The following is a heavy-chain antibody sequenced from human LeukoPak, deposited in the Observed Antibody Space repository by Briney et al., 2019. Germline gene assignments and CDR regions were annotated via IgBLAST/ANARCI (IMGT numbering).Heavy chain of an antibody. CDR2: IYTSGST. CDR1: GGSISSYY. V-gene: IGHV4-4*07. CDR3: ARTETYYYDSSGYLEGYFDY. D-gene: IGHD3-22*01. J-gene: IGHJ4*02. Sequence: SETLSLTCTVSGGSISSYYWSWIRQPAGKGLEWIGRIYTSGSTNYNPSLKSRVTMSVDTSKNQFSLKLSSVTAADTAVYYCARTETYYYDSSGYLEGYFDYWGQGTLVTVSS.